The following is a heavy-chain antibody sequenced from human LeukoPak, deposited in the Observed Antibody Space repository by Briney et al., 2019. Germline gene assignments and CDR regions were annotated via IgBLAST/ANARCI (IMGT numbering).Heavy chain of an antibody. D-gene: IGHD5-12*01. J-gene: IGHJ5*02. V-gene: IGHV4-59*01. CDR2: IHYTGST. CDR3: ARGHTESADDYGNWFHP. CDR1: GGSITSSY. Sequence: SETLSLTCTVSGGSITSSYWSWIRQSPGKGLEWIGYIHYTGSTNYNPSLKSRVTISVDTSKNQFSLKLNSLTAADTAVYYCARGHTESADDYGNWFHPWGQGTLVTVSS.